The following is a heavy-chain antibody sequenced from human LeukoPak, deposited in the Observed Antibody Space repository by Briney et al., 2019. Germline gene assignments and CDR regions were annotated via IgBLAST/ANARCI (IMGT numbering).Heavy chain of an antibody. Sequence: PGGSLRLSCAASGFTFSSYWMSWVRQAPGKGLEWVANIKQDGSEKYYVDSVKGRFTISRDDSKNTACLQMNSLRTEDTAIYYCTYYRRDPAGYYYGMDVWGQGTTVTVSS. D-gene: IGHD3-22*01. J-gene: IGHJ6*02. CDR1: GFTFSSYW. V-gene: IGHV3-7*03. CDR3: TYYRRDPAGYYYGMDV. CDR2: IKQDGSEK.